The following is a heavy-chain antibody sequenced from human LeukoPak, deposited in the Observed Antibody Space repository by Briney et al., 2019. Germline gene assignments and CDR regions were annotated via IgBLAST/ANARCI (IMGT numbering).Heavy chain of an antibody. J-gene: IGHJ6*03. D-gene: IGHD3-22*01. Sequence: GGSLRLSCAASGFTFSDYYMSWIRQAPGKGLEWVSYISSSGSTIYYADSVKGRFTISRDNAKNSLYQQMNSLRAEDTAVYYCARQLVVVITYYYYYMDVWGKGTTVTVSS. CDR3: ARQLVVVITYYYYYMDV. CDR1: GFTFSDYY. V-gene: IGHV3-11*01. CDR2: ISSSGSTI.